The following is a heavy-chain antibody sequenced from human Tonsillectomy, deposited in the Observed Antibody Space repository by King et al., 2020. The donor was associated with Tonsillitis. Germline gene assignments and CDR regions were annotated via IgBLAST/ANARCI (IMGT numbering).Heavy chain of an antibody. CDR2: ISYDGSNK. CDR1: GFTFSSYG. D-gene: IGHD2-2*01. V-gene: IGHV3-30*03. Sequence: VQLVESGGGVVQPGRSLRLSCAASGFTFSSYGMHWVRQAPGKGLEWVAVISYDGSNKYYADSVKGRFTISRDNSKNTLYLQMNSLRAEDTAVYYCAADRRDKYCISTSCYSPIYYYYGMDVWGQGTTVTVSS. J-gene: IGHJ6*02. CDR3: AADRRDKYCISTSCYSPIYYYYGMDV.